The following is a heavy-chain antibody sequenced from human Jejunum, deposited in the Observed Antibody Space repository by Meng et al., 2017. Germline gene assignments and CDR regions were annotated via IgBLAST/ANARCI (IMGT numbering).Heavy chain of an antibody. D-gene: IGHD2-15*01. CDR1: GFSFSDYY. CDR2: ISSTGSDI. J-gene: IGHJ4*02. Sequence: GESLKISCAASGFSFSDYYMSWIRQAPGKGHEWVSYISSTGSDINYADSVKGRFTISRDNAKNSLYLQMNSLRDEDTAVYYCARGGGYYFDYWGQGMLVNGAS. V-gene: IGHV3-11*04. CDR3: ARGGGYYFDY.